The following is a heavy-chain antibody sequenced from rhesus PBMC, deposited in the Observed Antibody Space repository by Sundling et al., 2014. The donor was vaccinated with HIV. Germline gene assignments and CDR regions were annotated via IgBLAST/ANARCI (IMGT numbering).Heavy chain of an antibody. D-gene: IGHD1-26*01. CDR2: ISSDGGSI. V-gene: IGHV3S42*01. Sequence: EVQLVESGGGLVQPGGSLRLSCAASGFTFNSCGMYWVRQAPGKGLGWIATISSDGGSIYYADSVKGRFTISRDNSKNTVSLQMNSLRPEDTAVYYCSKDGDNWNPFDYWGQGVLVTVSS. CDR3: SKDGDNWNPFDY. CDR1: GFTFNSCG. J-gene: IGHJ4*01.